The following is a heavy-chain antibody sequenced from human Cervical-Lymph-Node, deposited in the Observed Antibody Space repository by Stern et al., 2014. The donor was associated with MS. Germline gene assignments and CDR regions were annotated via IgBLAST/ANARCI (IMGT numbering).Heavy chain of an antibody. CDR3: ARVAVGLTAWWYYYGMDV. CDR2: IDIRSSTI. V-gene: IGHV3-48*02. D-gene: IGHD2-8*02. J-gene: IGHJ6*02. CDR1: GFAFTTYS. Sequence: EVQLVESGGGLVQPGGSLRLSCAASGFAFTTYSMAWVRQAPGKGLEWISYIDIRSSTIYYGESVRGRFTISRDNVKNSLYLQMNSLRDGDTALYFCARVAVGLTAWWYYYGMDVWGQGTTVTVSS.